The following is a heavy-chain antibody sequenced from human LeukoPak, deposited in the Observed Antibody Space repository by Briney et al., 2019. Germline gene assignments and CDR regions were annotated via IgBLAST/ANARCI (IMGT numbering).Heavy chain of an antibody. Sequence: SETLSLTCAVSGGSISSSNWWSWVRQPPGKGLEWIGEIYHSGSTNYNPSLKSRVTISVDKSKNQFSLKLSSVTAADTAVYYCARVGDCGDSTIDYWGQGTLVTVSS. CDR3: ARVGDCGDSTIDY. D-gene: IGHD4-17*01. J-gene: IGHJ4*02. CDR1: GGSISSSNW. V-gene: IGHV4-4*02. CDR2: IYHSGST.